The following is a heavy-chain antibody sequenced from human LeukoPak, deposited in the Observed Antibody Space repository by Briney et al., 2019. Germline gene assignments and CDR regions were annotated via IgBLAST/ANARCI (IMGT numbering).Heavy chain of an antibody. V-gene: IGHV1-18*01. CDR2: ISAYNGNT. D-gene: IGHD3-10*01. Sequence: VASVKVSCKASGYTFSSFGFSWVRQAPGQGLEWMGWISAYNGNTNYAQKLQGRVTMTTDTSTSTAYMELRSLRSDDTAVYYCARDQVTMVRGVMRFWGQGTLVTVSS. J-gene: IGHJ4*02. CDR1: GYTFSSFG. CDR3: ARDQVTMVRGVMRF.